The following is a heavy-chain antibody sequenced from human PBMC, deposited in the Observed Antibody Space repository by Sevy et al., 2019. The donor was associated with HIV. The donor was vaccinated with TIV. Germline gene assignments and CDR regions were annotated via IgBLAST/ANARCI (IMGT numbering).Heavy chain of an antibody. Sequence: GGSLRLSCAASGFIFSDRYMNWIRQAPGKGLEWIAYITSNGNTIYYAASVKGRFTLSRDNAKNSLFPQMNSLRAEATAVYYCGGSLLVDGGWGTPYGMDVWGQGTTVTVSS. CDR3: GGSLLVDGGWGTPYGMDV. CDR2: ITSNGNTI. J-gene: IGHJ6*02. CDR1: GFIFSDRY. D-gene: IGHD3-16*01. V-gene: IGHV3-11*01.